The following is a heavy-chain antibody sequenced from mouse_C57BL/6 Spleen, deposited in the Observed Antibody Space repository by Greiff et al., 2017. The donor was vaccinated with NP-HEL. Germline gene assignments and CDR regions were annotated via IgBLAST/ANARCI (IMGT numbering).Heavy chain of an antibody. D-gene: IGHD1-1*01. CDR1: GFTFSDYG. J-gene: IGHJ2*01. V-gene: IGHV5-17*01. CDR3: AREGIYYYGSSPLDY. CDR2: ISSGSSTI. Sequence: EVQGVESGGGLVKPGGSLKLSCAASGFTFSDYGMHWVRQAPEKGLEWVAYISSGSSTIYYADTVKGRFTISRDNAKNTLFLQMTSLRSEDTAMYYCAREGIYYYGSSPLDYWGQGTTLTVSS.